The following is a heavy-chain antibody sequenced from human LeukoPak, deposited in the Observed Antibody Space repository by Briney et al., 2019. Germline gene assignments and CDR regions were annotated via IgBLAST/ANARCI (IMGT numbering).Heavy chain of an antibody. CDR2: INPSGGST. CDR3: ARRYCSGGGCPNDY. Sequence: ASVKVSCKASGYTFTSYYMHWVRQAPAQGLEWMGGINPSGGSTSYAQKFQGRVTMTSDMSTSTVYMELSSLRSEDTAMYYCARRYCSGGGCPNDYWGQGTLVTVSS. CDR1: GYTFTSYY. J-gene: IGHJ4*02. D-gene: IGHD2-15*01. V-gene: IGHV1-46*01.